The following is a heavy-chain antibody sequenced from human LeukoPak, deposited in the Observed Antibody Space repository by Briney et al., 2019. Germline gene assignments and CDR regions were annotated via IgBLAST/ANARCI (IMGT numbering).Heavy chain of an antibody. Sequence: GGSLRLSCAASGFTFSTYGMSWVRQAPGKELKWVSAISGSSDATFYADSVKGRFTVSRDNSKNTLYLQMNSLRAEDTAVYFCAKDMVRGYYFDCWGQGTLITVSS. D-gene: IGHD3-10*01. CDR2: ISGSSDAT. V-gene: IGHV3-23*01. J-gene: IGHJ4*02. CDR1: GFTFSTYG. CDR3: AKDMVRGYYFDC.